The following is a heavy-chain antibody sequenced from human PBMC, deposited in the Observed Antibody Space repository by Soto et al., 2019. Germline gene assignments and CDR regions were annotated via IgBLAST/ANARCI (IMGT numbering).Heavy chain of an antibody. Sequence: PSETLSLTCTVSGGSISSRGYYWSWIRQPPGKGLEWIGTIYYSGSTYYNPSLKSRVTISVDTSKNQFSLKLSSVTAADTAVYYCATSNWFDPWAQRTLVTVSS. V-gene: IGHV4-39*01. CDR3: ATSNWFDP. CDR2: IYYSGST. J-gene: IGHJ5*02. CDR1: GGSISSRGYY.